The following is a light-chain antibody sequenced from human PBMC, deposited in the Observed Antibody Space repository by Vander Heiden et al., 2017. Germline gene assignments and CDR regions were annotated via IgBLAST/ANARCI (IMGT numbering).Light chain of an antibody. CDR1: SSDVGAYNY. V-gene: IGLV2-14*03. J-gene: IGLJ1*01. Sequence: QSALTQPASVSGSPGQSITISCTGTSSDVGAYNYVSWYQHHPGKAPKLMIYDVSNRPSGVSNRFSGSKSGNTASLTISGLQAEDEADYYCSSYTTSSTPLYVFGTGTKVTVI. CDR3: SSYTTSSTPLYV. CDR2: DVS.